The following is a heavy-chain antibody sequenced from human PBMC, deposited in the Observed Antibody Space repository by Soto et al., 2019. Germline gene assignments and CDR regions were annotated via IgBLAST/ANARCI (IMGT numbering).Heavy chain of an antibody. Sequence: SETLSLTCTVSGGSISSGGYYWNWIRQHPGKGLEWIGYIYYSGSTYYNPSLKSRVTISVDTFKNQFSLKLTSVTAADTAVYYCARDMGYYDSGGYTGACDIWGQGTMVTVSS. J-gene: IGHJ3*02. V-gene: IGHV4-31*03. D-gene: IGHD3-22*01. CDR2: IYYSGST. CDR3: ARDMGYYDSGGYTGACDI. CDR1: GGSISSGGYY.